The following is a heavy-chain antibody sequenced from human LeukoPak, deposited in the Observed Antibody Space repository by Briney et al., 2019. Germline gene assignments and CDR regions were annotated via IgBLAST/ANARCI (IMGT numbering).Heavy chain of an antibody. J-gene: IGHJ4*02. CDR1: GGSFSGYY. V-gene: IGHV4-34*01. CDR2: INHSGST. CDR3: ARTKPTVTTDY. Sequence: SETLSLTCAVYGGSFSGYYWSWIRQPPGKGLEWIGEINHSGSTNYNPSLKSRVTISVDTSKNQFSLKLSSVTAADTAVYYCARTKPTVTTDYWGQGTLVTVPS. D-gene: IGHD4-17*01.